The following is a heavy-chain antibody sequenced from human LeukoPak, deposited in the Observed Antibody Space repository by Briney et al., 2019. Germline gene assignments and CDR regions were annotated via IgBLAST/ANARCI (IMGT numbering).Heavy chain of an antibody. CDR2: IIPIFGTA. CDR1: RGTFSSYA. CDR3: ARSPSSSPSS. V-gene: IGHV1-69*06. D-gene: IGHD6-6*01. Sequence: ASVKVSCKASRGTFSSYAISWVRQAPGQGLEWMGRIIPIFGTANYAQKFQGRVTITADKSTSTAYMELSSLRSEDTAVYYCARSPSSSPSSWGQGTLVTVSS. J-gene: IGHJ4*02.